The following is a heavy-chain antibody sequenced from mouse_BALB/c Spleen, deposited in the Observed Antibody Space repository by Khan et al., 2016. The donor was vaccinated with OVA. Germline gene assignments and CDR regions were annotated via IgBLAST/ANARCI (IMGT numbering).Heavy chain of an antibody. V-gene: IGHV1-80*01. CDR2: IYPGDGNT. D-gene: IGHD2-14*01. Sequence: QIQLVQSGAELVRPGSSMKISCKASGYAFSNYWMNWVKLGPGQGLEWIGQIYPGDGNTNYTGKFKDKAKLTADKSSSTAYMQLSSLTSEVSAVYFSAKSGYDYVAYWGQGTLVTVSA. CDR1: GYAFSNYW. J-gene: IGHJ3*01. CDR3: AKSGYDYVAY.